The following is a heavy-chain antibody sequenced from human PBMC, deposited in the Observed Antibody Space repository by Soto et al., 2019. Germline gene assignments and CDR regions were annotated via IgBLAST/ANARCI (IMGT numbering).Heavy chain of an antibody. CDR3: ARLPRYCSSTSCYREFDY. D-gene: IGHD2-2*01. Sequence: SETLSLTCTVSGGSISSYYWSWIRQPPGKGLEWIGYIYYSGSTNYNPSLKSRVTISVDTSKNQFSLKLSSVTAADTAVYYCARLPRYCSSTSCYREFDYWGQGTLVTVSS. CDR1: GGSISSYY. V-gene: IGHV4-59*08. J-gene: IGHJ4*02. CDR2: IYYSGST.